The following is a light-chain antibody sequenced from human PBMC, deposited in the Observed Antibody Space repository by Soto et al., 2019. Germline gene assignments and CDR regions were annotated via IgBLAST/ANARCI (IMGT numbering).Light chain of an antibody. CDR2: DVS. CDR1: SSDVGGYNY. CDR3: SSYISSSTLV. J-gene: IGLJ2*01. V-gene: IGLV2-14*01. Sequence: QSALTQPASVSGSPGQSITISCTGTSSDVGGYNYVSWYQQHPGKAPKLMIYDVSNRPSGVSNRFSGSKSGNTASLTISGLQAEDEADYYCSSYISSSTLVFGGGPKLTVL.